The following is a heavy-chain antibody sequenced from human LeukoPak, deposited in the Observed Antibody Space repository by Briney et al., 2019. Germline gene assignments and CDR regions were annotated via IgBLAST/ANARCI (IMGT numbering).Heavy chain of an antibody. CDR2: INPTGGST. J-gene: IGHJ2*01. Sequence: ASVKVSCKASGYTFTSYFMHWVRQAPGQGLEWMGVINPTGGSTSYAQKFQGRVTMTRDTSTSTVYMELSSLRPEDTAVYYCARVVWGCTGGSCYSEATRQGDWYFDLWGRGTLVTVSS. D-gene: IGHD2-15*01. V-gene: IGHV1-46*01. CDR1: GYTFTSYF. CDR3: ARVVWGCTGGSCYSEATRQGDWYFDL.